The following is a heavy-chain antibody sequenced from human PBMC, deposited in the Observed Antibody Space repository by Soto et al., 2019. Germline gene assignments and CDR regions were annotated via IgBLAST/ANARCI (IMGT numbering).Heavy chain of an antibody. J-gene: IGHJ6*02. D-gene: IGHD2-15*01. CDR2: INPSGGST. Sequence: QVQLVQSGAEVKKPGASVKVSCKASGYTFTSYYMHWVRQAPGQGLEWMGIINPSGGSTSYAQKFQGRGTMTRDTSTSTVYMELSSLRAEDTAVYYSVTWGKGYCNGGSSSYGMDVWCQGTTVTVSS. V-gene: IGHV1-46*03. CDR1: GYTFTSYY. CDR3: VTWGKGYCNGGSSSYGMDV.